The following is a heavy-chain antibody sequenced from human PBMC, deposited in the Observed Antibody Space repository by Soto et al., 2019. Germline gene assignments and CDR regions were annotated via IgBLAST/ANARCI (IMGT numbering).Heavy chain of an antibody. CDR1: GGSFSGYY. D-gene: IGHD2-2*01. CDR2: INHSGST. V-gene: IGHV4-34*01. Sequence: SETLSLTCAVYGGSFSGYYWSWIRQPPGKGLEWIGEINHSGSTNYNPSLKSRVTISVDTSKNQFSLKLSSVTAADTAVYYCARGRGDIVVVPAAIGFYFDYWGQGTLVTVSS. J-gene: IGHJ4*02. CDR3: ARGRGDIVVVPAAIGFYFDY.